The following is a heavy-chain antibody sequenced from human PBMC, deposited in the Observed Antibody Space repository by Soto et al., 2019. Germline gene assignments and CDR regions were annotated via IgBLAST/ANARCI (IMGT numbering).Heavy chain of an antibody. Sequence: QVQLVQSGAEVKKPGASVKVSCKASGYSFTDYHIHWVRQAPGQGLEWLGRINPKSGGTSTAQKFKGRVTMTTDTSISTASMELTRLTSDDTAIYYCARGDSTDCSNGVCSFFYNHDMDVWGQGTTVTVSS. D-gene: IGHD2-8*01. V-gene: IGHV1-2*06. CDR3: ARGDSTDCSNGVCSFFYNHDMDV. J-gene: IGHJ6*02. CDR2: INPKSGGT. CDR1: GYSFTDYH.